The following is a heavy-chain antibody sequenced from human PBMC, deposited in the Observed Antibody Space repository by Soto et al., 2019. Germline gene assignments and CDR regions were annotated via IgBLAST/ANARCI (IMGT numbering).Heavy chain of an antibody. CDR1: GFTFSSYA. J-gene: IGHJ4*02. V-gene: IGHV3-23*01. Sequence: EVQLLESGGGLVQPGGSMRLSCAASGFTFSSYAMRWVRQAPGKGLEWVSAISGSGGSTYYADSVKGRFTISRDNSKNTLYLQMNSLRAEDTAVYYCVRYNWNDKNFDYWGQGTLVTVSS. CDR3: VRYNWNDKNFDY. D-gene: IGHD1-20*01. CDR2: ISGSGGST.